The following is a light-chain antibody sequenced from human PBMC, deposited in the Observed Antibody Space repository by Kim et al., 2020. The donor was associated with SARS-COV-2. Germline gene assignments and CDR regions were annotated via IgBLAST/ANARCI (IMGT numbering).Light chain of an antibody. CDR2: AAS. J-gene: IGKJ1*01. V-gene: IGKV3-20*01. CDR1: QSVSSRY. CDR3: QQHDNSPSWT. Sequence: PGERATLSCRASQSVSSRYLAWYQQKPGQASRLLIYAASSRATGIPDRFSGSGSGTDFTLTISRLEPEDFAVYYCQQHDNSPSWTFGQGTKVDIK.